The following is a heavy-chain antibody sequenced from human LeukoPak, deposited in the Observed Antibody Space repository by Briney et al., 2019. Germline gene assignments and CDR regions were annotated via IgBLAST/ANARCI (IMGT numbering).Heavy chain of an antibody. D-gene: IGHD4-17*01. V-gene: IGHV1-46*01. J-gene: IGHJ4*02. Sequence: ASVKVSCKASGYTFTGYYMHWVRQAPGQGLEWMGIINPSGGSTSYAQKFQGRVTMTRDTSTSTVYMELSSLRSEDTAVYYCARDNGDYYFDYWGQGTLVTVSS. CDR1: GYTFTGYY. CDR2: INPSGGST. CDR3: ARDNGDYYFDY.